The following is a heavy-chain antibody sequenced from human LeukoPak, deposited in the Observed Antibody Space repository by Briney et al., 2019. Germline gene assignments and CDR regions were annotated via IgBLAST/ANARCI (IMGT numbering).Heavy chain of an antibody. V-gene: IGHV4-34*01. CDR2: INHSGST. CDR1: GGSFSGYY. CDR3: ARGGAITMVRGVIHNWFDP. Sequence: SETLSLTCAVYGGSFSGYYWSWIRQPPGKGLEWIGEINHSGSTNYNPSLKSRVTISVDTSKNQFSLKLSSVTAADTAVYYCARGGAITMVRGVIHNWFDPWGQGTLVTVSS. J-gene: IGHJ5*02. D-gene: IGHD3-10*01.